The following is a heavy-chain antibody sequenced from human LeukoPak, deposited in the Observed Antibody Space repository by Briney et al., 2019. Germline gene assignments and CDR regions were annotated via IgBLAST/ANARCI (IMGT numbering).Heavy chain of an antibody. CDR1: GCTFTNYA. D-gene: IGHD3-3*01. J-gene: IGHJ4*02. CDR3: ARGLWSAHRREYYFDS. CDR2: INAGNGDT. V-gene: IGHV1-3*01. Sequence: ASVKVSCTASGCTFTNYAVNWLRQAPGQRLEWMGWINAGNGDTKFSQNYQARVTITRDASASTAYMELSSLTSEDTAVYFCARGLWSAHRREYYFDSWGQGTLVTVSS.